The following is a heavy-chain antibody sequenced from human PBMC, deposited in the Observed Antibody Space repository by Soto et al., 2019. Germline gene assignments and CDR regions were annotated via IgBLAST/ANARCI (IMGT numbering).Heavy chain of an antibody. CDR2: IFSTGTT. CDR3: ARHPQVPYSQQGLDY. CDR1: GGSINNYY. D-gene: IGHD6-13*01. V-gene: IGHV4-59*08. Sequence: QVQLHESGPGLVKPSETLSLTCTVSGGSINNYYWSWIRQPPGKGLEWIAYIFSTGTTSYNPSLKSRVSAPVDTSKNQVYLHLNSMTAADTAVYYCARHPQVPYSQQGLDYWGQGTLVTVSS. J-gene: IGHJ4*02.